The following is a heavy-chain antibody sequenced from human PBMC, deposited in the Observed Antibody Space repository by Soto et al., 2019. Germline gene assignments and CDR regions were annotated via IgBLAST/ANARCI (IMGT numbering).Heavy chain of an antibody. CDR3: AKDLTRQLAYWLDP. D-gene: IGHD6-6*01. V-gene: IGHV1-2*02. CDR1: GFSFTGYY. CDR2: INAHSGGT. Sequence: ASVKVSCKAAGFSFTGYYIHWLRQAPGQGLEWMGWINAHSGGTEYAQKFQGRVTLTRDTSIATAYLTLTSRTSDDTALYYCAKDLTRQLAYWLDPWGQGTQGTVS. J-gene: IGHJ5*02.